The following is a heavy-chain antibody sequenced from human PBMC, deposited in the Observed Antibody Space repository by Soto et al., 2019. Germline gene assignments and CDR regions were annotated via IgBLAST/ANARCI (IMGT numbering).Heavy chain of an antibody. CDR1: GGSISSFY. J-gene: IGHJ5*02. CDR3: ARVPDR. Sequence: PSETLSLTCTVSGGSISSFYWSWIRQPPGKGLEWIGYIYYSGSTNYNPSLKSRVTISVDRSKNQFSLKLSSVTASDTAVYYCARVPDRWGQGTLVTVSS. D-gene: IGHD2-2*01. CDR2: IYYSGST. V-gene: IGHV4-59*12.